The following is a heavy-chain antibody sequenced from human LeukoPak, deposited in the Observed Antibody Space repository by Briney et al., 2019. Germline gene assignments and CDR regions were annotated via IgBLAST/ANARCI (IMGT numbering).Heavy chain of an antibody. CDR1: GFTLSRYW. D-gene: IGHD3-10*01. CDR2: INRDGSTT. CDR3: ARRPTMVRGVLGMDV. V-gene: IGHV3-74*01. Sequence: GGSLRLSCAASGFTLSRYWMHWVRQAPGKGLVWVSHINRDGSTTRYADSVKGRLTISRDNAKNTLYLQMNSPRAEDTAVYYCARRPTMVRGVLGMDVWGKGTTVTISS. J-gene: IGHJ6*04.